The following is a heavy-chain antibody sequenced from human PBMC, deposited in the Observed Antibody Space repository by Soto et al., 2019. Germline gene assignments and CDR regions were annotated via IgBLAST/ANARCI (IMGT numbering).Heavy chain of an antibody. CDR2: IYHSGST. CDR1: AGSISSGGYS. J-gene: IGHJ4*02. Sequence: QLQLQESGSGLVKPSQTLSLTCAVSAGSISSGGYSWSWVRQPPVKGLEWIGYIYHSGSTYYNPSLQSRVTISEDRSKNQFSLKVSSVTAADTDVYYCARVGGYRFDYWGQGTLVTVSS. CDR3: ARVGGYRFDY. D-gene: IGHD6-19*01. V-gene: IGHV4-30-2*01.